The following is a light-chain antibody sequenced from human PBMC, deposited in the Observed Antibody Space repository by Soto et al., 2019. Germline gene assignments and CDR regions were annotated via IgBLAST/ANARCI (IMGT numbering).Light chain of an antibody. J-gene: IGKJ1*01. CDR3: QHYNSFSPWA. CDR2: DAS. V-gene: IGKV1-5*01. Sequence: DIQMTQSPSTLSASVGDRVTVTFRSSQSVGTWLAWYQQKPGRAPNLLIYDASTLASAVPSRFSGSGSGTEFTLTISSLQSDDFATYYCQHYNSFSPWAFGQGTKVHIK. CDR1: QSVGTW.